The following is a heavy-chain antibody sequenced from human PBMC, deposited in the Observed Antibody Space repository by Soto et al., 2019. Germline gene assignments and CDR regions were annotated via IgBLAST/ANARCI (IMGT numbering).Heavy chain of an antibody. CDR2: ISGDGGTT. Sequence: EVQLLESGGGLVQPGGSLRLSCAASGFTFRNYAMSWVRQAPGKGLEWVSAISGDGGTTYYADTVKGRFTISRDNSKNTLYLQLNSLRAEDTASYYCAKDQYGSSSWPLDFDFWGQGTLVTVSP. J-gene: IGHJ4*02. CDR1: GFTFRNYA. V-gene: IGHV3-23*01. D-gene: IGHD6-13*01. CDR3: AKDQYGSSSWPLDFDF.